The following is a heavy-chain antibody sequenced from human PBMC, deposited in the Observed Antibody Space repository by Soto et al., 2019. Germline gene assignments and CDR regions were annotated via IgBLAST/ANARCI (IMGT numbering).Heavy chain of an antibody. Sequence: PSETLSLTCTVSGGSISSSSSYWGWIRQPPGKGLEWVGSIYYLGNTYYNPSLGGRVTISVDTSKNQFSLNLTSVTAADTAVYFCARGGCSGGSCYRPFFSDWGQGTLVTVSS. CDR3: ARGGCSGGSCYRPFFSD. V-gene: IGHV4-39*01. CDR1: GGSISSSSSY. D-gene: IGHD2-15*01. J-gene: IGHJ4*02. CDR2: IYYLGNT.